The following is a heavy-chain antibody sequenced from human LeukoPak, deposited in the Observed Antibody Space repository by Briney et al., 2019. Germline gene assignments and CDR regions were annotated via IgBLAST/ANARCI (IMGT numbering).Heavy chain of an antibody. CDR2: INHSGST. J-gene: IGHJ4*02. CDR1: GGSFSGYY. Sequence: SETLSLTCAVYGGSFSGYYWSWIRQPPGNGLEWIGEINHSGSTNYNPSLKSRVTISVDTSKNQFSLKLSSVTAADTAVYYCARYDYGGNSVSYWGQGTLVTVSS. V-gene: IGHV4-34*01. CDR3: ARYDYGGNSVSY. D-gene: IGHD4-23*01.